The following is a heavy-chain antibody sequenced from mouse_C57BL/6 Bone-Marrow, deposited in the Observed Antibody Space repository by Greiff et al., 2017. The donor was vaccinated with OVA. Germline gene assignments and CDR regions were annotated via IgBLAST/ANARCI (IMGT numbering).Heavy chain of an antibody. Sequence: VKLVESGAELARPGASVKLSCKASGYTFTSYGISWVKQRTGQGLEWIGEIYPRSGNTYYNEKFKGKATLTADKSSSTAYMELRSLTSEDSAVYFCAPYDGYSAWFAYWGQGTLVTVSA. CDR2: IYPRSGNT. CDR1: GYTFTSYG. J-gene: IGHJ3*01. CDR3: APYDGYSAWFAY. D-gene: IGHD2-3*01. V-gene: IGHV1-81*01.